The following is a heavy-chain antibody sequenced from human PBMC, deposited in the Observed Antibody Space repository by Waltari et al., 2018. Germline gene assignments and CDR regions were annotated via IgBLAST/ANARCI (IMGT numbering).Heavy chain of an antibody. CDR3: ASRDDFWSGYYPFDY. J-gene: IGHJ4*02. V-gene: IGHV4-38-2*02. Sequence: QVQLQESGPGLVKPSETLSLTCTVSGYSINSGYYWGWIRQPPGKGLEWIGSIYHSGSTYYNPSLKSRVTISVDTSKNQFSLKLSSVTAADTAVYYCASRDDFWSGYYPFDYWGQGTLVTVSS. CDR2: IYHSGST. D-gene: IGHD3-3*01. CDR1: GYSINSGYY.